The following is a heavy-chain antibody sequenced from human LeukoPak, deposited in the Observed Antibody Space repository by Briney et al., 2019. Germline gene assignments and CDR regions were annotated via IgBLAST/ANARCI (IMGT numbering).Heavy chain of an antibody. CDR2: ISRSSGYI. CDR3: ARPDYYDSSYDY. V-gene: IGHV3-21*01. CDR1: GFTLSSYS. Sequence: GGSLRLSCAASGFTLSSYSMNWVRQAPGKGLEWVSSISRSSGYIYYADSVKGRFTISRDNAKNSLYLQMNSLRAEDTAVYYCARPDYYDSSYDYWGQGTLVTVSS. J-gene: IGHJ4*02. D-gene: IGHD3-22*01.